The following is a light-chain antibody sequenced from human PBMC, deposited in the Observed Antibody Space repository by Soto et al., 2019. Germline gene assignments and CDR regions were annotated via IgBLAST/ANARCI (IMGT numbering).Light chain of an antibody. CDR1: SRDVSAYDY. V-gene: IGLV2-14*03. J-gene: IGLJ1*01. CDR3: ASFTSISTYV. CDR2: YVD. Sequence: QSALTQPASVSGSPGQSITISCTGTSRDVSAYDYVSWYLQYPDKAPQLLIYYVDHRPSGVSSRFSGSKSGFTASLTISGLQPEDESHYYCASFTSISTYVFGTGTKVTVL.